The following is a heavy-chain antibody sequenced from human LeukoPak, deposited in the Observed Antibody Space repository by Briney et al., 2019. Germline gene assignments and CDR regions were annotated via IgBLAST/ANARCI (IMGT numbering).Heavy chain of an antibody. V-gene: IGHV3-21*01. CDR1: GFTFSSYS. Sequence: GGSLRLSCAASGFTFSSYSMNWVRQAPGKGLEWVSSISGSSSYIYYADSVKGRFTISRDNAKNSLYLQMNSLRAEDTAVYHCARDSARSFDYWGQGTLVTVSS. J-gene: IGHJ4*02. D-gene: IGHD6-6*01. CDR3: ARDSARSFDY. CDR2: ISGSSSYI.